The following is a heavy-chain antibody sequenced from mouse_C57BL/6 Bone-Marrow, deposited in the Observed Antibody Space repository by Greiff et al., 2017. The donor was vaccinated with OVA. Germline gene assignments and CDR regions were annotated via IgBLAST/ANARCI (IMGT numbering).Heavy chain of an antibody. D-gene: IGHD3-2*02. CDR1: GYSFTGYY. J-gene: IGHJ4*01. Sequence: VQLKESGPELVKPGASVKISCKASGYSFTGYYMNWVKQSPEKSLEWIGEINPSTGGTTYNQKFKAKATLTVDKSSSTAYMQLKSLTSEDSAVYYCARPDSSGYHAMDYWGQGTSVTVSS. V-gene: IGHV1-42*01. CDR2: INPSTGGT. CDR3: ARPDSSGYHAMDY.